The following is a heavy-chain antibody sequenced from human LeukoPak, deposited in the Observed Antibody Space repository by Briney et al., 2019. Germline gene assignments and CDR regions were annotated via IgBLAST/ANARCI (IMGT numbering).Heavy chain of an antibody. CDR2: INGSGGST. V-gene: IGHV3-23*01. D-gene: IGHD5-12*01. Sequence: GGSLRLSCAASGFTLSSYAMSWVRQAPGKGLEWVSAINGSGGSTYYADSVKGRVSISTDNSKNTLYLQMNSLRAENTAVYYCAEVGYSGSFDYWGQGTLVTVSS. CDR1: GFTLSSYA. J-gene: IGHJ4*02. CDR3: AEVGYSGSFDY.